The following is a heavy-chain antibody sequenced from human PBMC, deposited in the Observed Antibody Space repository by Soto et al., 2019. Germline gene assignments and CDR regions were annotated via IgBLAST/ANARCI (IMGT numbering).Heavy chain of an antibody. D-gene: IGHD6-19*01. CDR3: ASMQYSGGWFPYD. Sequence: PGGSLRLSCAASGFTFSSYAMSWVRQAPGKGLEWVSGISVSVGSTYYADSVKGRFTISRDNSKNALYLQMNNVRVEDMAVYYCASMQYSGGWFPYDWGEGTLVTVSS. V-gene: IGHV3-23*01. CDR2: ISVSVGST. J-gene: IGHJ4*02. CDR1: GFTFSSYA.